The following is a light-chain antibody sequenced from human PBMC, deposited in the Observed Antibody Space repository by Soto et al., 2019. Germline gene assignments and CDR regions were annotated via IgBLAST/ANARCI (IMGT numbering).Light chain of an antibody. CDR1: SSDVGGYNY. V-gene: IGLV2-14*01. Sequence: QSVLTQPASVSGSPGQSITISCTGTSSDVGGYNYVSWYQQHPGKAPKLMIYDVSNRPSGVSNRFSGSKSGNTASLTISGLQAEDEADYYCSSYTSSSTPKVFGTGTKLTVL. CDR3: SSYTSSSTPKV. J-gene: IGLJ1*01. CDR2: DVS.